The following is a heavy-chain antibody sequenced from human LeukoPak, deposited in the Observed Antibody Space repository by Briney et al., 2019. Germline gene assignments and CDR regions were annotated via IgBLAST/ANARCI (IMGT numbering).Heavy chain of an antibody. CDR3: ARGLYDFWSGYYKYYYYGMDV. V-gene: IGHV4-31*03. D-gene: IGHD3-3*01. CDR2: IYYSGST. J-gene: IGHJ6*02. CDR1: GGSVSSGSYY. Sequence: SETLSLTCTVSGGSVSSGSYYWSWIRQHPGKGLEWIGYIYYSGSTYYNPSLKSRVTISVDTSKNQFSLKLSSVTAADTAVYYCARGLYDFWSGYYKYYYYGMDVWGQGTTVTVSS.